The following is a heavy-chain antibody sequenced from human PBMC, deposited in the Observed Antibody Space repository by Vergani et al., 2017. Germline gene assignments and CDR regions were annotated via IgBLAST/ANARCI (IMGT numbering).Heavy chain of an antibody. D-gene: IGHD2-2*01. Sequence: EVQLVESGGGLVQPGRSLRLSCAASGFTFDDYAMHWVRQAPGKGLEWVSGISWNSGGIGYADSVKGRFTISRDNARNSLYLEMNSLRPEDTALYYCVKDRGDLVHLEAFDIWGQGTMVTVSS. CDR1: GFTFDDYA. J-gene: IGHJ3*02. CDR2: ISWNSGGI. V-gene: IGHV3-9*01. CDR3: VKDRGDLVHLEAFDI.